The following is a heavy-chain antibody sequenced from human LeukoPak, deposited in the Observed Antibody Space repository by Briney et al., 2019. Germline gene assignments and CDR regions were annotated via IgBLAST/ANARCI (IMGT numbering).Heavy chain of an antibody. Sequence: GGSLRLSCAASGFTFSSYAMSWVRQAPGKGLEWVSAISGSGGSTYYADSVKGRFTISRDNSKNTLYLQMNSLRAEDTAVYYCARDGRIAVAGTLGGDWFDPWGQGTLVTVSS. CDR2: ISGSGGST. J-gene: IGHJ5*02. D-gene: IGHD6-19*01. CDR1: GFTFSSYA. V-gene: IGHV3-23*01. CDR3: ARDGRIAVAGTLGGDWFDP.